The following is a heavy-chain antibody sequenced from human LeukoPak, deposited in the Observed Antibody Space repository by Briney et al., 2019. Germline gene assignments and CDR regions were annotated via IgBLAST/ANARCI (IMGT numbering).Heavy chain of an antibody. J-gene: IGHJ4*02. Sequence: PSETLSLTCTVSGDSISGYYWSWIRQPPGKGLEWIGYIYYSGSTKYNPSLTSRVTISVDTSKNQFSLKLSSVTAADTAVYYCARDRGRVNSSGWLDYWGQGTLVTVSS. D-gene: IGHD6-19*01. V-gene: IGHV4-59*01. CDR1: GDSISGYY. CDR3: ARDRGRVNSSGWLDY. CDR2: IYYSGST.